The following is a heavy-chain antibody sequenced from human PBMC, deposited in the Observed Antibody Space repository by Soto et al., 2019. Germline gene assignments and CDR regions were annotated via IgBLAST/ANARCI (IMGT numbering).Heavy chain of an antibody. CDR3: ARLYSSSSGKHFDY. CDR2: IYNSGST. V-gene: IGHV4-59*01. J-gene: IGHJ4*02. Sequence: SLTCTVSGGSISSYYWSWIRQPPGKGLEWIGYIYNSGSTSYNPSLKSRVTISVDMSKNQFSLKLSSVTAADTAVYYCARLYSSSSGKHFDYWGQGTLVTVYS. CDR1: GGSISSYY. D-gene: IGHD6-6*01.